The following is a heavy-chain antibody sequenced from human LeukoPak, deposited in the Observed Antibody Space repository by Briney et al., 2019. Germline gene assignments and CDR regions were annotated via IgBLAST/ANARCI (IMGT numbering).Heavy chain of an antibody. CDR2: ISSSGSTI. CDR1: GFTFSDCY. CDR3: ARGKKDYSESSRFTVDF. V-gene: IGHV3-11*04. D-gene: IGHD3-22*01. J-gene: IGHJ4*02. Sequence: GGSLRLSCAASGFTFSDCYMSWIRQAPGKGLEWVSYISSSGSTIYYADSVKGRFTISRDNAKNSVYLQMNSLRAEDTAVYYCARGKKDYSESSRFTVDFWGQGALVTVSS.